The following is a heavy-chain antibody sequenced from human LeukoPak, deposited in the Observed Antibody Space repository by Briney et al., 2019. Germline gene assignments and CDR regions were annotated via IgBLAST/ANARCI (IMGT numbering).Heavy chain of an antibody. V-gene: IGHV4-34*01. Sequence: SETLSLTCAVYGGSFSGYYWSWLRQPPGKGLVGIGEINHSGSTNYAPSLKSRVTISVDTAKNQFSLKLSSVTAADTAVYYCARRGEVFDYWGQGTLVTVSS. J-gene: IGHJ4*02. CDR1: GGSFSGYY. CDR3: ARRGEVFDY. CDR2: INHSGST. D-gene: IGHD3-16*01.